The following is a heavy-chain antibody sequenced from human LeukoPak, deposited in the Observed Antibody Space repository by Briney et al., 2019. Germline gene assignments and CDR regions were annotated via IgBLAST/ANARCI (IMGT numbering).Heavy chain of an antibody. CDR1: GGSISSSNW. D-gene: IGHD3-9*01. V-gene: IGHV4-4*02. CDR2: IYHSGST. CDR3: ARDRYDILTGWALYGMDV. Sequence: SETLSLTCAVSGGSISSSNWWSWVRQPPGKGLEWLGEIYHSGSTNYNPSLKSRVTISVDKSKNQFSLKLSSVTAADTAVYYCARDRYDILTGWALYGMDVWGKGTTVTVSS. J-gene: IGHJ6*04.